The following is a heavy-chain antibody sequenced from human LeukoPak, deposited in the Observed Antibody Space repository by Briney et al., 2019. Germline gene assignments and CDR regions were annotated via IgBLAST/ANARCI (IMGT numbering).Heavy chain of an antibody. CDR3: ARGPGYNYFDY. CDR2: IWYDGSNK. J-gene: IGHJ4*02. Sequence: GGSLRLSCAASGFTFSSYGMHWVRQAPGKGLEWVAVIWYDGSNKYYADSVKGRFTISRDNSKNTLYLQMNSLRAEDTAVYYCARGPGYNYFDYWDQGTLVTVSS. CDR1: GFTFSSYG. V-gene: IGHV3-33*01. D-gene: IGHD2-2*02.